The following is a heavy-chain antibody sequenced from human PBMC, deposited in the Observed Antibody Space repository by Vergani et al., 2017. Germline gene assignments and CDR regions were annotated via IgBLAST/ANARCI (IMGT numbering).Heavy chain of an antibody. J-gene: IGHJ1*01. CDR2: TSSGGGDI. D-gene: IGHD3-10*01. Sequence: EVQLLESGGGLVQPGGSRRLSCAGAGFTFDTYTMAYVRQAPGKGLEWVATTSSGGGDIFYTDSVKGRFTISRDNSKNTLFLQINSLKDEDTAVYYCTTAWGLYYLHGEYFQYWGRGTMVSVSS. V-gene: IGHV3-23*01. CDR3: TTAWGLYYLHGEYFQY. CDR1: GFTFDTYT.